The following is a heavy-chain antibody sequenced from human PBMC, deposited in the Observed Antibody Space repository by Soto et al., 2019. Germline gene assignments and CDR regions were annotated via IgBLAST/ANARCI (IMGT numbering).Heavy chain of an antibody. V-gene: IGHV1-69*01. J-gene: IGHJ4*02. D-gene: IGHD2-15*01. CDR3: ARGAIVAVPAALSSYHDYTNYRFDS. CDR1: GGSFSDFA. CDR2: IIPMFAAT. Sequence: QVQLAQSGAEMTKPGSSVKVSCRASGGSFSDFAFSWVRQAPGQGLEWMGGIIPMFAATKYAQRLQDRVTITAAECTNTVYLALNSLTSEDTAIYYCARGAIVAVPAALSSYHDYTNYRFDSWGQGTLVTVAS.